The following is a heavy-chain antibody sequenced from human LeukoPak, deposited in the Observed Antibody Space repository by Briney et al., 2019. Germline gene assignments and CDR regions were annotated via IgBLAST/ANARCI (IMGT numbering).Heavy chain of an antibody. J-gene: IGHJ5*02. CDR1: GGTFSSYA. CDR2: IIPIFGTA. V-gene: IGHV1-69*13. CDR3: AREGYSSSWYNWFDP. Sequence: GASVKVSCKASGGTFSSYAISRVRQAPGQGLEWMGGIIPIFGTANYAQKFQGRVTITADESTSTAYMELSSLRSEDTAVYYCAREGYSSSWYNWFDPWGQGTLVTVSS. D-gene: IGHD6-13*01.